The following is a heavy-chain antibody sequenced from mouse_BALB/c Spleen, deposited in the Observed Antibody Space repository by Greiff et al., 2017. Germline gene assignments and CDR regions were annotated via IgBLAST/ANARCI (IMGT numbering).Heavy chain of an antibody. V-gene: IGHV5-12-2*01. D-gene: IGHD4-1*01. CDR3: ARHLTGPAWFAY. J-gene: IGHJ3*01. CDR2: ISNGGGST. Sequence: EVKLVESGGGLVQPGGSLKLSCAASGFTFSSYTMSWVRQTPEKRLEWVAYISNGGGSTYYPDTVKGRFTISRDNAKNTLYLQMSSLKSEDSAMYYCARHLTGPAWFAYWGQGTLVTVSA. CDR1: GFTFSSYT.